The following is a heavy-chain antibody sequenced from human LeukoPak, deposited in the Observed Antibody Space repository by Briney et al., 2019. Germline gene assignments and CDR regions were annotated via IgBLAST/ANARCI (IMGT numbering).Heavy chain of an antibody. J-gene: IGHJ6*03. CDR1: GGSFSGYY. CDR2: IYYSGST. CDR3: ARGVSYYYYYMDV. V-gene: IGHV4-59*01. Sequence: SETLSLTCAVYGGSFSGYYWSWIRQPPGKGLEWIGYIYYSGSTNYNPSLKSRVTISVDTSKNQFSLKLSSVTAADTAVYYCARGVSYYYYYMDVWGKGTTVTVSS. D-gene: IGHD5/OR15-5a*01.